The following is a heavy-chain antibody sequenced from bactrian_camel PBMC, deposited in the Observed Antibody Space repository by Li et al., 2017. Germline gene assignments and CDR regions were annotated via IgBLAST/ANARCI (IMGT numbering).Heavy chain of an antibody. D-gene: IGHD5*01. CDR2: MNNNPA. V-gene: IGHV3S53*01. CDR1: GEGVYSSAC. J-gene: IGHJ4*01. Sequence: VESGGGSVQAGGHLRLSCAAPGEGVYSSACMGWFRQAPGQKREAVAAMNNNPATYPDAVKGRFTISRDAGDVAGNITLFLQMNDLKPEDTAMYYCAVDGWGARCSVRAGWYRLGQGTQVTVS.